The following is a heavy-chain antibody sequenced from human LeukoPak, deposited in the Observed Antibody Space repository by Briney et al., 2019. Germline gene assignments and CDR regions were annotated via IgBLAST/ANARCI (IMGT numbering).Heavy chain of an antibody. CDR3: ARGNDYGDYCAFDY. CDR2: INSDGSST. D-gene: IGHD4-17*01. Sequence: GGSLRLSCAASGFTFSSYWMHWVRQAPGKGLVWVSRINSDGSSTSYAGSVKGRFTISRDNAKNTLYLQMNSLRAEDTAVYYCARGNDYGDYCAFDYWGQGTLVTVSS. V-gene: IGHV3-74*01. CDR1: GFTFSSYW. J-gene: IGHJ4*02.